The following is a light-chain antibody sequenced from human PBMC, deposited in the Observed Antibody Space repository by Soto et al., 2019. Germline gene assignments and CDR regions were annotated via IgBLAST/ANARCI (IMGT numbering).Light chain of an antibody. CDR1: QSVSSH. CDR2: DAS. Sequence: EIVLTQSPATLSLSPGERATLSCRASQSVSSHLAWYQQKRGQAPRLLIYDASSRATGIPARFSGSGSGTDFTLTISSLEPEDFAVYYCQQGSNWPLTFGQGKRLEIK. V-gene: IGKV3-11*01. CDR3: QQGSNWPLT. J-gene: IGKJ5*01.